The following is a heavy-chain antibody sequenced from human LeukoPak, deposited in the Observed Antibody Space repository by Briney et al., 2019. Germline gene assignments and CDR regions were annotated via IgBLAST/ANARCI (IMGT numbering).Heavy chain of an antibody. D-gene: IGHD1-26*01. CDR3: ARHGGELPIYYY. CDR1: GGSFSGYY. CDR2: INHSGST. Sequence: PSETLSLTCAVYGGSFSGYYWSWIRQPPGKGLEWIGEINHSGSTNYNPSLKSRVTISVDTSKNQFSLKLSSVTAADTAVYYCARHGGELPIYYYWGQGTLVTVSS. V-gene: IGHV4-34*01. J-gene: IGHJ4*02.